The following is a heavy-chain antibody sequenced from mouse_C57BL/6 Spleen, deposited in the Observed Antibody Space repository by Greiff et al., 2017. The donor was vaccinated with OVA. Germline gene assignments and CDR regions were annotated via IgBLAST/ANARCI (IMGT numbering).Heavy chain of an antibody. J-gene: IGHJ4*01. CDR1: GYSITSGYY. V-gene: IGHV3-6*01. Sequence: EVKLVESGPGLVKPSQSLSLTCSVTGYSITSGYYWNWIRQFPGNKLEWMGYISYDGSNNYNPSLKNRISITRDTSKNQFFLKLNSVTTEDTATYYCAREHDYYAMDYWGQGTSVTVSS. CDR2: ISYDGSN. CDR3: AREHDYYAMDY.